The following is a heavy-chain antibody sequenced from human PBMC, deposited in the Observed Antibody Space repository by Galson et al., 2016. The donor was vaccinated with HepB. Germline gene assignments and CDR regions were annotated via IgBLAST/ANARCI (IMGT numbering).Heavy chain of an antibody. CDR3: TRVHREGIAAAGLQI. V-gene: IGHV3-74*03. D-gene: IGHD6-13*01. J-gene: IGHJ4*02. CDR2: MNTEGSST. Sequence: SLRLSCAASGFPFSKYWMHWVRQAPGKGLGWVSRMNTEGSSTTYADSVKGRFTISRDYAKNTLYLQMNSLRAEDTALYYCTRVHREGIAAAGLQIWGQGTLVTVSS. CDR1: GFPFSKYW.